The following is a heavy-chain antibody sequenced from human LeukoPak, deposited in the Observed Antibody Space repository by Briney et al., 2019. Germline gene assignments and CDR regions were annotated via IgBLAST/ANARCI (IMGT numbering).Heavy chain of an antibody. J-gene: IGHJ4*02. CDR1: GFTVSNNY. Sequence: PGGSLRLSCAASGFTVSNNYMSWVRQAPGKGLEWVSLIYSGGSTYYADSVKGRFTISRDSSRNTLYLQMNGLRAEDTAVYYCASYSSLDYWGQGTLVTVSS. CDR3: ASYSSLDY. V-gene: IGHV3-53*01. D-gene: IGHD3-22*01. CDR2: IYSGGST.